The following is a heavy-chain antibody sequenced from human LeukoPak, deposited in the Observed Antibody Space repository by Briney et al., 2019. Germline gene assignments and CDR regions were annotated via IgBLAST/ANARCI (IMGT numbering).Heavy chain of an antibody. CDR1: GYTFTGYY. CDR3: AAFGTTGTLTLSNWFDP. D-gene: IGHD1-1*01. J-gene: IGHJ5*02. Sequence: ASVKVSCKASGYTFTGYYMHWVRQAPGQGLEWMGWINPNSGGTNYAQKFQGRFTMTRDTSISTAYMELSRLRSDDTAVYYCAAFGTTGTLTLSNWFDPWGQGTLVTVSS. V-gene: IGHV1-2*02. CDR2: INPNSGGT.